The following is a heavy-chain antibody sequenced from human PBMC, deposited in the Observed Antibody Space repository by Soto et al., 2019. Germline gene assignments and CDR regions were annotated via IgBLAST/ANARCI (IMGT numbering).Heavy chain of an antibody. J-gene: IGHJ5*02. CDR2: ISPYNGNT. V-gene: IGHV1-18*01. CDR1: GYTFTSYG. D-gene: IGHD6-13*01. Sequence: QVQLVQSGAEVKKPGASVKVSCKASGYTFTSYGISWVRQAPGQGLEWMGWISPYNGNTNYAQKLQGRVTMTTDTSTSRAYMALTSLRSDDTAVYYCARDEAAHTFDPWGQGILVTVSS. CDR3: ARDEAAHTFDP.